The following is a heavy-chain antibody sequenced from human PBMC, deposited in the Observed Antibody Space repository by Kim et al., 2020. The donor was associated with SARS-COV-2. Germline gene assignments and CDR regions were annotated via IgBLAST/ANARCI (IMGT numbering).Heavy chain of an antibody. D-gene: IGHD6-13*01. CDR3: ANHGGGQQLKKYYFDY. J-gene: IGHJ4*02. V-gene: IGHV3-23*01. Sequence: SVKGRFTISRDNSKTPLYLQMNSLRAEDTAVYYCANHGGGQQLKKYYFDYWGQGTLVTVSS.